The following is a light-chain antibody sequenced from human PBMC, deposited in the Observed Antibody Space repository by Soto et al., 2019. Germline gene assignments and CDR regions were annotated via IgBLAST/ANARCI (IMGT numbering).Light chain of an antibody. CDR1: QSVSSY. CDR2: DTS. J-gene: IGKJ1*01. Sequence: EIVLTQSPATLSLSPGERATLSCRASQSVSSYLAWYQQKPGQAPRLLIYDTSNRATGIPARFSGSGSGTDFTLTISSLEPEDFAVYHCQQYNSWPRTFGQGTKV. V-gene: IGKV3-11*01. CDR3: QQYNSWPRT.